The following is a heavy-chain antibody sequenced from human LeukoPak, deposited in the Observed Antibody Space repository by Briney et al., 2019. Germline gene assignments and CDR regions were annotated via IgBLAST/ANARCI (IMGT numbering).Heavy chain of an antibody. J-gene: IGHJ3*02. CDR3: ARVRYGDYQDALDI. D-gene: IGHD2-21*02. V-gene: IGHV1-18*01. Sequence: GASVKVSCKPSGYTFSSHGVTWVRQAPGQGLEWMGWIRTHNGDTGYAQNLQGRVTLTTDTSTNMVYMELRSLTSDDTAVYYCARVRYGDYQDALDIWGRGTMVIVS. CDR2: IRTHNGDT. CDR1: GYTFSSHG.